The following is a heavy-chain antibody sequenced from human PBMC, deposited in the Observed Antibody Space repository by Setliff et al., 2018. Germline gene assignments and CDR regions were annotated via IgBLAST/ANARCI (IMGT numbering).Heavy chain of an antibody. CDR2: IKQDGSEK. Sequence: PGGSLRLSCAASGFTFSRYWMSWVRQAPGKGLEWVANIKQDGSEKYYADFVKGRFTISRDNAKSLLYLQMNSLRTEDTAVYFCARGGIVTARCQEFWGPGTLVTVSS. CDR3: ARGGIVTARCQEF. D-gene: IGHD1-26*01. V-gene: IGHV3-7*01. J-gene: IGHJ4*02. CDR1: GFTFSRYW.